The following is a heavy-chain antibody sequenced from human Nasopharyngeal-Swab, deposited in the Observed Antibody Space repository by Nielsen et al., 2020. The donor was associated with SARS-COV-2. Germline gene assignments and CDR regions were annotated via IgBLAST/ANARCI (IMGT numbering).Heavy chain of an antibody. CDR2: ISWNSGSI. CDR3: AKDSSPAAADYYYMDV. V-gene: IGHV3-9*01. CDR1: GFTFDDYA. J-gene: IGHJ6*03. Sequence: GGSLRLSCAASGFTFDDYAMNWVRQAPGKGLEWVSGISWNSGSIGYADSVKGRFTISRDNAKNSLYLQMNSLRAEDTALYYCAKDSSPAAADYYYMDVWGKGTTVTVSS. D-gene: IGHD2-2*01.